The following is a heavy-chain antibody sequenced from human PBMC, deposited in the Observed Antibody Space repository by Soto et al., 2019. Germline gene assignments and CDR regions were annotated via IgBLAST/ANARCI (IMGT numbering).Heavy chain of an antibody. Sequence: SETLSLTCAVYGGSLSAYYWSWVRQPPGKGLEWLGKINHSGSTNYNPSLKSRVSISVDTSKNQFSLKLTSVTAADTAVYYCARGTAALNFYYYIALDVWGQWTTVTVSS. CDR1: GGSLSAYY. CDR2: INHSGST. D-gene: IGHD6-13*01. CDR3: ARGTAALNFYYYIALDV. J-gene: IGHJ6*02. V-gene: IGHV4-34*01.